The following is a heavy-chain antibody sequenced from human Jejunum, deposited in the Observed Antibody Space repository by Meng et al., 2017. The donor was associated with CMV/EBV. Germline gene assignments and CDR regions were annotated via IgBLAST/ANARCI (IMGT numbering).Heavy chain of an antibody. Sequence: LTPPGGAVAWIRQPPGKALEWLAHIYWNDDKRYSPFLKSRLSITKDTSKNQVVLTMTNMDPVDTATYYCARLEMVLVPPSILIDSWGQGTRVTVSS. V-gene: IGHV2-5*01. CDR3: ARLEMVLVPPSILIDS. CDR2: IYWNDDK. D-gene: IGHD5-24*01. J-gene: IGHJ4*02. CDR1: LTPPGGA.